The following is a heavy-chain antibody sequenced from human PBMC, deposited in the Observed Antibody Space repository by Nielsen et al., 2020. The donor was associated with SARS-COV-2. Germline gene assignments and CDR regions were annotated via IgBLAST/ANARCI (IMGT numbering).Heavy chain of an antibody. J-gene: IGHJ4*02. CDR2: IYYSGST. Sequence: SETLSLTCTVSGGSISSGDYYWSWIRQPPGKGLEWIGYIYYSGSTYYNPSLKSRVTISVDTSKNQFSLKLSSVTAADTAVYYCARVTSYLTGHKSVGYWGQGTLVTVSS. CDR3: ARVTSYLTGHKSVGY. D-gene: IGHD3-9*01. V-gene: IGHV4-30-4*01. CDR1: GGSISSGDYY.